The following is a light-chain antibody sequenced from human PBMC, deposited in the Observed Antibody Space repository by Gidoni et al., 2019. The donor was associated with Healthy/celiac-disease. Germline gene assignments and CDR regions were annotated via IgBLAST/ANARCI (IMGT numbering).Light chain of an antibody. J-gene: IGKJ4*01. CDR3: QQSYSSLT. CDR2: AAS. CDR1: QSISSY. V-gene: IGKV1-39*01. Sequence: DIQMTQSPSSLSASVGDRVTITCRASQSISSYLNWYQQKPGKAPKLLIYAASSLQSGVPSRFRGSGSWTDFTLTISSLQPEDFATYYCQQSYSSLTFGGXTKVEIK.